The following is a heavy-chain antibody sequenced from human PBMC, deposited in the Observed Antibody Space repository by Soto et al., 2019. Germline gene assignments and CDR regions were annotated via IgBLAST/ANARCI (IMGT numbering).Heavy chain of an antibody. V-gene: IGHV1-3*01. CDR3: ARGAYYYDSSGYYPDYYYYGMDV. D-gene: IGHD3-22*01. CDR2: INAGNGNT. J-gene: IGHJ6*02. Sequence: QVQLVQSGAEVKKPGASVKVSCKASGYTFTSYAMHWVRQAPGQRLEWMGWINAGNGNTKYSQKFRGRVTITRGTSASTAYMELSSLRSEDTAVYYCARGAYYYDSSGYYPDYYYYGMDVWGQGTTVTVSS. CDR1: GYTFTSYA.